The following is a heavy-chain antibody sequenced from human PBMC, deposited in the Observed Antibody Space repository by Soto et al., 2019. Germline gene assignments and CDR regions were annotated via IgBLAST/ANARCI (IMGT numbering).Heavy chain of an antibody. D-gene: IGHD2-2*01. CDR3: ARDSRYCSSTSCSLYYYGMDV. V-gene: IGHV3-33*01. J-gene: IGHJ6*02. CDR2: IWYDGSNK. Sequence: LRLSCAAFGFAFSSYGMHWVRQAPGKGLEWVAVIWYDGSNKYYADSVKGRFTISRDNSKNTLYLQMNSLRAEDTAVYYCARDSRYCSSTSCSLYYYGMDVWGQGTTVTGSS. CDR1: GFAFSSYG.